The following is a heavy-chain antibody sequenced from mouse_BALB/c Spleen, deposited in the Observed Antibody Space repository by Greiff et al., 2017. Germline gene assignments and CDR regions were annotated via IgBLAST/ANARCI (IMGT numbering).Heavy chain of an antibody. Sequence: EVQGVESGGGLVKPGGSLKLSCAASGFTFSDYYMYWVRQTPEKRLEWVATISDGGSYTYYPDSVKGRFTISRDNAKNNLYLQMSSLKSEDTAMYYCARNYRYDDAMDYWGQGTSVTVSS. CDR1: GFTFSDYY. CDR3: ARNYRYDDAMDY. CDR2: ISDGGSYT. J-gene: IGHJ4*01. V-gene: IGHV5-4*02. D-gene: IGHD2-14*01.